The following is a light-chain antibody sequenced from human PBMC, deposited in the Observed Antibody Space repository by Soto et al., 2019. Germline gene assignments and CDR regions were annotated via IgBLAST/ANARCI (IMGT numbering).Light chain of an antibody. CDR3: QQYNFYLYT. J-gene: IGKJ2*01. V-gene: IGKV1-5*01. Sequence: DIQMTQSPSTLSASVGDRVTITCRASQGISTRLAWYQQKPGKAPNLLIYDASSLETGVPSRFSGSGSGTDFTLTISSLQPDDFATYYYQQYNFYLYTFGQGTKVEI. CDR2: DAS. CDR1: QGISTR.